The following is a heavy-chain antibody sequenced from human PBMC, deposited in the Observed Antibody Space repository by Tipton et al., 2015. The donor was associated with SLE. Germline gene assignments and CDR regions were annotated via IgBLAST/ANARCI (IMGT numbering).Heavy chain of an antibody. CDR2: TYYRSVWYN. Sequence: GLVKPSQTLSLTCAISGDSVSSNTVAWNWIRQSPSRGLEWLGRTYYRSVWYNDYAASVKSRITVNPDTAKNQFSLKLISVTAADTAVYYCARDSYQLPARFDPWGQGTLVTVSS. J-gene: IGHJ5*02. CDR1: GDSVSSNTVA. V-gene: IGHV6-1*01. CDR3: ARDSYQLPARFDP. D-gene: IGHD2-2*01.